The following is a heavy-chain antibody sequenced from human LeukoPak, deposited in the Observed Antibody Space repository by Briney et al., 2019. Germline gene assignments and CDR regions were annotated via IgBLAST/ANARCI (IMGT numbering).Heavy chain of an antibody. CDR2: IIPILGIA. V-gene: IGHV1-69*04. CDR3: ARGYYYYDSSGYRH. Sequence: PVKVSCKASGGTFSSYAISWVRQAPGQGLEWMGRIIPILGIANYAQKFQGRVTITADKSTSTAYMELSSLRSEDTAVYYCARGYYYYDSSGYRHWGQGTLVTVSS. D-gene: IGHD3-22*01. J-gene: IGHJ4*02. CDR1: GGTFSSYA.